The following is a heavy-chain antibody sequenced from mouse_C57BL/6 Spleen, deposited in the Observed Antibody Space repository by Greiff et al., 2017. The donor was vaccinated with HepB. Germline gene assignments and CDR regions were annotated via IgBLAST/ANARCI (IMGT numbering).Heavy chain of an antibody. CDR2: IDPSDSYT. D-gene: IGHD1-1*01. CDR1: GYTFTSYW. CDR3: ARYDTTVVADWYFDV. Sequence: QVQLKQPGAELVKPGASVKLSCKASGYTFTSYWMQWVKQRPGQGLEWIGEIDPSDSYTNYNQKFKGKATLTVDTSSSTAYMQLSSLTSEDSAVYYCARYDTTVVADWYFDVWGTGTTVTVSS. V-gene: IGHV1-50*01. J-gene: IGHJ1*03.